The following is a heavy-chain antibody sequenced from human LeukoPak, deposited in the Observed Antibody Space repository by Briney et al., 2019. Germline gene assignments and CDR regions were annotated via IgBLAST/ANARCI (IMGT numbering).Heavy chain of an antibody. J-gene: IGHJ6*02. CDR3: ARLSGVRTYYYYGMDV. D-gene: IGHD2-8*01. Sequence: ASVKVACKASGYTFTSYYMHWVRQAPGQGLEWMGIINPSGGNTTYAQKFQGRVTMTRDTSTTTVYMELSSLRSEDTAVYYCARLSGVRTYYYYGMDVWGQGTTVTVSS. CDR1: GYTFTSYY. V-gene: IGHV1-46*01. CDR2: INPSGGNT.